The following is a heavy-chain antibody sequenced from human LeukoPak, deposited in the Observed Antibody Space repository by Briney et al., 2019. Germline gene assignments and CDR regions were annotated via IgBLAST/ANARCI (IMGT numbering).Heavy chain of an antibody. D-gene: IGHD2-2*01. CDR3: ARVGSRYCSVTSCYADY. Sequence: PGGSLRLSCAASEFTFSNYWMSWVRQAPGKGLEWVANIKQDGSEKYYVDSVKGRFTISRDNAKNSLFLQMNSLRAEDTAVYYCARVGSRYCSVTSCYADYWGQGTLVTVSS. CDR2: IKQDGSEK. CDR1: EFTFSNYW. V-gene: IGHV3-7*01. J-gene: IGHJ4*02.